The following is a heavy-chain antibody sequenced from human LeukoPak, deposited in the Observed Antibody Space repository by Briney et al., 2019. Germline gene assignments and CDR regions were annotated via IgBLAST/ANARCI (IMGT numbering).Heavy chain of an antibody. V-gene: IGHV3-73*01. CDR3: TRIYCGSTSCYDYYGMDV. CDR2: IRSKANSYAT. J-gene: IGHJ6*02. Sequence: PGGSLRLSCAASGFTFSGSAMHWVRQASGKGLEWVGRIRSKANSYATAYAASVKGRFTISRDDSKNTAYLQMNSLKSEDTAVYYCTRIYCGSTSCYDYYGMDVWGQGTTVTVSS. CDR1: GFTFSGSA. D-gene: IGHD2-2*01.